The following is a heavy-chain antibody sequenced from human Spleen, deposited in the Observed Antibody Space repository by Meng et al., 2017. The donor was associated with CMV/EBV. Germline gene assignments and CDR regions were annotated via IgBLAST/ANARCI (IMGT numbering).Heavy chain of an antibody. CDR3: ARCSSGWFYFDS. Sequence: SVKVSCKASGGTFSTTAISWVRQAPGQGLEWMGGIIPFFGKANYVQKFQGRVTFTTDEPTYTAYMELSSLRPEDSAVYYCARCSSGWFYFDSWGQGTLVTVSS. CDR2: IIPFFGKA. V-gene: IGHV1-69*05. CDR1: GGTFSTTA. D-gene: IGHD6-19*01. J-gene: IGHJ4*02.